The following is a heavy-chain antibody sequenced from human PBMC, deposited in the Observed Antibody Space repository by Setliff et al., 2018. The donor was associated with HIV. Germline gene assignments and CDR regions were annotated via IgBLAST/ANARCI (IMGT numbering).Heavy chain of an antibody. CDR1: GGSISSYY. Sequence: SETLSLTCTVSGGSISSYYWSWIRQPPGKGLEWIGYIYYSGGTNYNPSLKSRVAISVDTSKNQFSLKLSSVTAADTAVYYCAKDTLPASARGSSMDVWGKGTTVTVSS. V-gene: IGHV4-59*01. CDR3: AKDTLPASARGSSMDV. J-gene: IGHJ6*03. CDR2: IYYSGGT.